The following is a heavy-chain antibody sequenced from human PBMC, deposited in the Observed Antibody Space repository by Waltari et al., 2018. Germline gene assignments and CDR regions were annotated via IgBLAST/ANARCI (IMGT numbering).Heavy chain of an antibody. Sequence: QMQLVQSGAEVKKTGSSGTVSCKATGYTFTYRYLPRVRQAPGQAIEWMGWITPVNGNTNYAQKFQDRVTITRDRSMSTAYMELSSLRSEDTAMYYCARFDGGAFDIWGQGTMVTVSS. CDR3: ARFDGGAFDI. CDR1: GYTFTYRY. V-gene: IGHV1-45*02. J-gene: IGHJ3*02. CDR2: ITPVNGNT.